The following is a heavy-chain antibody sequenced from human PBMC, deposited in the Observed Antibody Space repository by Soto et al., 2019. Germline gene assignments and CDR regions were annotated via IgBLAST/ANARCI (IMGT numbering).Heavy chain of an antibody. CDR3: ARGIKYEIFNSSDLNWFDS. V-gene: IGHV1-69*02. CDR2: VIPILGLP. CDR1: GDSFTTYT. D-gene: IGHD3-3*01. Sequence: QVRLVQPGPEVKKPGSSVKVSCKASGDSFTTYTISWLRQAPGQGLEWMGRVIPILGLPNYAQTLRDRATITADKYSNTAYMELSSLRSEDTAIYYCARGIKYEIFNSSDLNWFDSWGQATRVTVSS. J-gene: IGHJ5*01.